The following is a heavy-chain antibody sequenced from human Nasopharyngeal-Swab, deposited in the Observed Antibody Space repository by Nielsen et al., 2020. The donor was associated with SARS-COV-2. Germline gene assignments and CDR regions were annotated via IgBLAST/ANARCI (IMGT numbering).Heavy chain of an antibody. CDR2: ISTKTGAP. V-gene: IGHV7-4-1*02. CDR3: AREKQEYANIWIDY. Sequence: ALVKVSCKASGYTFTSNVLNWVRQAPGQGPEYIGWISTKTGAPTYAQAFTGRFVISLDTSVSTTYLQISSLKADDTAVYYCAREKQEYANIWIDYWGQGTKVIVSS. CDR1: GYTFTSNV. J-gene: IGHJ4*02. D-gene: IGHD1-1*01.